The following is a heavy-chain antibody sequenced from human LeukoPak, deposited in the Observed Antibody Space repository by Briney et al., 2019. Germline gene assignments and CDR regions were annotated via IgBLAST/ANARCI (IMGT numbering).Heavy chain of an antibody. CDR1: GYTFTDYY. Sequence: ASVKVSCKASGYTFTDYYMQWVRQAPGQGLEWMGWINPDSGGTNYAQKFQGRVTMTRDTSINTAYMELSTLRSDDTGVYYCARAVDLDAWGQGTLVTVSS. CDR3: ARAVDLDA. V-gene: IGHV1-2*02. D-gene: IGHD5-12*01. CDR2: INPDSGGT. J-gene: IGHJ3*01.